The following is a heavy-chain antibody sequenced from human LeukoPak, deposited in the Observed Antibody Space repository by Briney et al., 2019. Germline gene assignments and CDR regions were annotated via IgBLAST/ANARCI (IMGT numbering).Heavy chain of an antibody. V-gene: IGHV1-18*01. D-gene: IGHD4-23*01. CDR2: ISAYNGNT. Sequence: ASVKVSCKASGYTFTSYGISWVRQAPGQGLEWMGWISAYNGNTNYAQKLQGRVTMTTDTSTSTAYVERRSLRSDDTAVYYCARTWGNPNWFDPWGQGTLVTVSS. J-gene: IGHJ5*02. CDR1: GYTFTSYG. CDR3: ARTWGNPNWFDP.